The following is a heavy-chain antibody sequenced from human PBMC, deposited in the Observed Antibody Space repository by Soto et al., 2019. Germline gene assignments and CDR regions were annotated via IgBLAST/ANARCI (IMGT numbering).Heavy chain of an antibody. CDR2: IIPIFGTA. J-gene: IGHJ6*02. V-gene: IGHV1-69*01. CDR1: GGTFSSYA. CDR3: ADGAIVVVPAPDAYYYYGMDV. D-gene: IGHD2-2*01. Sequence: QVQLVQSGAEVKKPGSSVKVSCKASGGTFSSYAISWVRQAPGQGLEWMGGIIPIFGTANYAQKFQGRVTITADESTSTAYMELSGLRAEDSGVYYCADGAIVVVPAPDAYYYYGMDVWGQGTTVTVSS.